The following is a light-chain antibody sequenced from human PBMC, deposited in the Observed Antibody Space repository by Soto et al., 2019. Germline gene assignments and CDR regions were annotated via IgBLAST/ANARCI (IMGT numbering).Light chain of an antibody. Sequence: DIQMTQSPSTLSASVGDRVTITCRASQSVNNWLAWYQQKPGKAPKLLIYKASSLESGVPSRFSGSGSGTEFTLTISSLQPDDFATYYCRQHNTYPLTFGGGTKVEIK. CDR1: QSVNNW. V-gene: IGKV1-5*03. CDR3: RQHNTYPLT. CDR2: KAS. J-gene: IGKJ4*01.